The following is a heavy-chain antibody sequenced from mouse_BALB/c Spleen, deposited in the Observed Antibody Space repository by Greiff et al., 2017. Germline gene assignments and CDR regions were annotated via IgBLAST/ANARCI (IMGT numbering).Heavy chain of an antibody. CDR2: ISYDGSN. CDR3: ARDGLGLRMDY. Sequence: ESGPGLVKPSQSLSLTCSVTGYSITSGYYWNWIRQFPGNKLEWMGYISYDGSNNYNPSLKNRISITRDTSKNQFFLKLNSVTTEDTATYYCARDGLGLRMDYWGQGTSVTVSS. D-gene: IGHD3-1*01. V-gene: IGHV3-6*02. CDR1: GYSITSGYY. J-gene: IGHJ4*01.